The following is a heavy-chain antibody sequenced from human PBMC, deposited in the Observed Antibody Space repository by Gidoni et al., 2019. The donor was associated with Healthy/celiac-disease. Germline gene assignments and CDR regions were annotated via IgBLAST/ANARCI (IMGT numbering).Heavy chain of an antibody. D-gene: IGHD6-13*01. J-gene: IGHJ4*02. CDR3: ARDKVGRFGYSSSGFDY. CDR1: GYTFTSYA. CDR2: INAGNGNT. Sequence: QVQLVQSGAEVKKPGASVKVSCKASGYTFTSYAMHWVRQAPGQRLEWMGWINAGNGNTKYSQKFQGRVTITRDTSASTAYMELSSLRSEDTAVYYCARDKVGRFGYSSSGFDYWGQGTLVTVSS. V-gene: IGHV1-3*01.